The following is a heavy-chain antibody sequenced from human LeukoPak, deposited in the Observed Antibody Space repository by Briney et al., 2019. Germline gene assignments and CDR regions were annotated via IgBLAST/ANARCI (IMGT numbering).Heavy chain of an antibody. CDR1: GFTFDDYG. D-gene: IGHD3-22*01. Sequence: GGSLRLSCAASGFTFDDYGMSWVRQAPGKGLEWVSGINWNGGSTGCADSVKGRFTISRDNAKNSLYLQMNSLRAEDTALYYCARDSDYYDSSGYLPFDYWGQGTLVTVSS. V-gene: IGHV3-20*04. J-gene: IGHJ4*02. CDR3: ARDSDYYDSSGYLPFDY. CDR2: INWNGGST.